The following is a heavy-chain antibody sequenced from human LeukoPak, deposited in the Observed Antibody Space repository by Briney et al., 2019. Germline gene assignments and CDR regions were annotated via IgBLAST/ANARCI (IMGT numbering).Heavy chain of an antibody. V-gene: IGHV4-59*01. CDR3: ARGPVTFDY. J-gene: IGHJ4*02. CDR2: IYYSGST. Sequence: PSETLSLTCTVSGGSISSYYWSWIRQPPGKGLEWIGYIYYSGSTNYNPSLKSRVTISVDTSKDQFSLKLSPVTAADTAVYYCARGPVTFDYWGQGTLVTVSS. CDR1: GGSISSYY. D-gene: IGHD4-11*01.